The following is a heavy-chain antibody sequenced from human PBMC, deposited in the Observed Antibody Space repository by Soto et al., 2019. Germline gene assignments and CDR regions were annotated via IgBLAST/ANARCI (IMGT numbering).Heavy chain of an antibody. CDR1: GGTLSSYT. D-gene: IGHD4-17*01. CDR3: ARDGTVTNDYYDYYRVV. Sequence: QVQLVQSGAEVKKPGSSVKVSCKASGGTLSSYTISWVRQAPGQGLEWMGRIIPILGIANYPQKFQGRVTLTADKTTSTAYMELRSLRSEDRAVDYCARDGTVTNDYYDYYRVVWGKGSTVIFSS. V-gene: IGHV1-69*08. J-gene: IGHJ6*03. CDR2: IIPILGIA.